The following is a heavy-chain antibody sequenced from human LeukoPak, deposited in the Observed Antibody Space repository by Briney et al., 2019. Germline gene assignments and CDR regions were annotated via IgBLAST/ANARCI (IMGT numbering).Heavy chain of an antibody. J-gene: IGHJ4*02. CDR3: ARDRGAVAATWFDY. V-gene: IGHV3-11*05. Sequence: GGSLRLSCAASGFTFSGYNMSWIRQALEKGLEWVSSIGSSSSYANYADSVKGRFTISRDNAKNSLYLQMDGLRAEDTAVYYCARDRGAVAATWFDYWGQGTLVTVSS. CDR2: IGSSSSYA. CDR1: GFTFSGYN. D-gene: IGHD6-19*01.